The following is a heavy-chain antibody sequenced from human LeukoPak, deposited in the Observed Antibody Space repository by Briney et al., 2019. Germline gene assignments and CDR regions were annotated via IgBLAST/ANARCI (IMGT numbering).Heavy chain of an antibody. CDR3: AREDSFWAFDI. CDR2: ISYDGSNK. V-gene: IGHV3-30*04. J-gene: IGHJ3*02. D-gene: IGHD2-15*01. CDR1: GFTFSSYA. Sequence: PGGSLRLSCAASGFTFSSYAMHWVRQAPGKGLEWVAVISYDGSNKYYADSVKGRFTISRDNSKNTLYLQMNSLRAEDTAVYYCAREDSFWAFDIWGQGTMDTVSS.